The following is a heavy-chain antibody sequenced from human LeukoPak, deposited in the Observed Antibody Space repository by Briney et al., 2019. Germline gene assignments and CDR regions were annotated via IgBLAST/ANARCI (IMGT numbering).Heavy chain of an antibody. CDR3: VRQAVSGDSGIAY. Sequence: GGARRLSCAASGFTFSNYWMHWVRQAPGKGLEWVSRINPDGSSSNYADSVKGRFTMSRDNAKSMVYLQMDGLRAEDTAVFSCVRQAVSGDSGIAYWGRGVLVTVS. CDR1: GFTFSNYW. V-gene: IGHV3-74*01. D-gene: IGHD4-17*01. CDR2: INPDGSSS. J-gene: IGHJ4*02.